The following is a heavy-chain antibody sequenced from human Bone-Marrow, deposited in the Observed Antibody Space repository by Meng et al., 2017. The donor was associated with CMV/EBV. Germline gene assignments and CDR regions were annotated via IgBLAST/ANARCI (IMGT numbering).Heavy chain of an antibody. J-gene: IGHJ4*02. CDR1: GGSFSGYY. Sequence: GSLRLSCAVSGGSFSGYYWSWIRKRPGKGLEWMGEINHSGSTNYNPYLKSQVPITVETSKNQFSLKLSSVTAADTAVYYCARGPPWEYSYGYKDYWGQGTLVTVSS. V-gene: IGHV4-34*01. CDR2: INHSGST. CDR3: ARGPPWEYSYGYKDY. D-gene: IGHD5-18*01.